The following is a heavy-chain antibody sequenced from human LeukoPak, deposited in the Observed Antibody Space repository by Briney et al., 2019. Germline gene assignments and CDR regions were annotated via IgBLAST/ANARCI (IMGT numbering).Heavy chain of an antibody. V-gene: IGHV3-33*06. CDR2: IWYDGSNK. CDR1: GFTFSSYG. CDR3: AKEGWLQFYFDY. D-gene: IGHD5-24*01. Sequence: QPGRSLRLSCAASGFTFSSYGMHWVRQAPGKGLEWVAVIWYDGSNKYYADSVKGRFTISRDNSKNTLYLQMNSLRAEDTAVYYCAKEGWLQFYFDYWGQGTLVTVSS. J-gene: IGHJ4*02.